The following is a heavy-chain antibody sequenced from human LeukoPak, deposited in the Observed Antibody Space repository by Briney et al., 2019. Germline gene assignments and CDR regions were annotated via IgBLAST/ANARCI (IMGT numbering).Heavy chain of an antibody. J-gene: IGHJ6*02. CDR1: GYTFTSYY. Sequence: ASVKVSCKASGYTFTSYYMHWVRQAPGQGLEWMGIINPSGGSTGYAQKFQGRVTMTRDTSTSTVYMELSSLRSEDTAVYYCARDRATVTHEPYYYYGMDVWGQGTTVTVSS. V-gene: IGHV1-46*01. D-gene: IGHD4-17*01. CDR3: ARDRATVTHEPYYYYGMDV. CDR2: INPSGGST.